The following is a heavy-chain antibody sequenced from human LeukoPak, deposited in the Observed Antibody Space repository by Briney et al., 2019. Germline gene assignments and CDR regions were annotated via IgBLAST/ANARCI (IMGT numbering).Heavy chain of an antibody. D-gene: IGHD3-22*01. J-gene: IGHJ3*02. CDR3: AKDQWVGYDSSGYSYPAFDAFDI. CDR1: GFTFSSYG. V-gene: IGHV3-30*02. CDR2: IRYDGSNK. Sequence: PGGSLRLSCAASGFTFSSYGIHWVRQAPGKGLEWVAFIRYDGSNKYYTDSVKGRFTISRDNSKNTLYLQMNSLRAEDTAVYYCAKDQWVGYDSSGYSYPAFDAFDIWGQGTMVTVSS.